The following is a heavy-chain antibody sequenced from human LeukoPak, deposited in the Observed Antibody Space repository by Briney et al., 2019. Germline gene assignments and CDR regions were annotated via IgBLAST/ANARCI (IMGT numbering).Heavy chain of an antibody. V-gene: IGHV1-69*04. CDR1: GGTFSSYA. Sequence: SVKVSCKASGGTFSSYAISWVRQAPGQGLEWMGRIIPILGIANYAQKFQGRVTITADKSTSTAYMELSSLRSEDTAVYYCAADRRRITIFGVGSDAFDIWGQGTMVTVSS. CDR3: AADRRRITIFGVGSDAFDI. J-gene: IGHJ3*02. D-gene: IGHD3-3*01. CDR2: IIPILGIA.